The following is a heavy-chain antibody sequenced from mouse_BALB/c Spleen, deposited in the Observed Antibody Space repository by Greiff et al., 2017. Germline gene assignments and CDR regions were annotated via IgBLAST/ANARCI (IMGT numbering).Heavy chain of an antibody. D-gene: IGHD2-10*02. CDR3: AREYGNYAAWFAY. V-gene: IGHV5-6*01. J-gene: IGHJ3*01. CDR2: ISSGGSYT. CDR1: GFTFSSYG. Sequence: EVQLLESGGELVKPGGSLKLSCAAPGFTFSSYGMAWVSQTPDKGLEWVATISSGGSYTYYPDSVKGRFTISRDNAKNTLYLQMSSLKSEDTTMYYCAREYGNYAAWFAYWGQGTLVTVSA.